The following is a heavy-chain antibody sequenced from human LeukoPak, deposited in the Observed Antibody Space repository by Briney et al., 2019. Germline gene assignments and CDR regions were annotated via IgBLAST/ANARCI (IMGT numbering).Heavy chain of an antibody. V-gene: IGHV4-39*07. J-gene: IGHJ4*02. D-gene: IGHD3-22*01. CDR2: XYYSGST. Sequence: XXYYSGSTYYNPSLKSRVTISVDTSKNQFSLKLSSVTAADTAVYYCARALGSYYDSSGPFDYWGQGTLVTVSS. CDR3: ARALGSYYDSSGPFDY.